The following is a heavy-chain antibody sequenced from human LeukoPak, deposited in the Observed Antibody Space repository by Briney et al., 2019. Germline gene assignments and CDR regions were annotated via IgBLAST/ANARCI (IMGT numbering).Heavy chain of an antibody. V-gene: IGHV4-30-4*08. Sequence: SQTLSLTCTVPDGSITSDGYYWSWVRQLPGKGLDWIGYIDYSGTAYYNPSLKSRVTISVDTSKNQFSLKLSSVTAADTAVYYCARLSFYYGSGSYPYFDYWGQGTLVTVSS. D-gene: IGHD3-10*01. CDR1: DGSITSDGYY. CDR2: IDYSGTA. CDR3: ARLSFYYGSGSYPYFDY. J-gene: IGHJ4*02.